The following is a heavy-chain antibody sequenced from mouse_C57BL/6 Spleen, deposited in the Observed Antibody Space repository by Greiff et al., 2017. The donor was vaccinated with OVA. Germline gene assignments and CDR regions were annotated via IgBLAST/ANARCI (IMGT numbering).Heavy chain of an antibody. CDR3: ARGPPTVGARGYFDV. V-gene: IGHV1-59*01. CDR1: GYTFTSYF. D-gene: IGHD1-1*01. CDR2: IDPSDSCT. Sequence: QVHLQQPGPELVRPGTSVKLSCKASGYTFTSYFMHWVKQSPGHCLEWIGVIDPSDSCTNYNQKFKGKATLTVDTSSSTAYMQLSSLTSEDSAVDYCARGPPTVGARGYFDVWGTGTTVTVSS. J-gene: IGHJ1*03.